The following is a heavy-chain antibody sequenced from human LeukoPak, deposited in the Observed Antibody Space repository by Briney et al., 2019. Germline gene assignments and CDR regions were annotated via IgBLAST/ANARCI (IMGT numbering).Heavy chain of an antibody. CDR2: IRYDGSNK. Sequence: PGGSLRLSCAASGFTFSSYGMHWVRQAPGKGLEWVAFIRYDGSNKYYADSVKGRFTISRDNSKNTLYLQMNSLRAEDTAVYYCARGPRITRQRPKANYYGSGSYYNTWGQGTLVTVSS. D-gene: IGHD3-10*01. J-gene: IGHJ5*02. V-gene: IGHV3-30*02. CDR3: ARGPRITRQRPKANYYGSGSYYNT. CDR1: GFTFSSYG.